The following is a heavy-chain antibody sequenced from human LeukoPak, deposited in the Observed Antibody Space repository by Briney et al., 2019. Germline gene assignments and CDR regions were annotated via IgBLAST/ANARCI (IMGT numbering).Heavy chain of an antibody. J-gene: IGHJ4*02. CDR3: ARSARLMKGVVEVTALDD. V-gene: IGHV3-48*03. CDR1: GFTFRSYE. CDR2: LSSSGSAF. D-gene: IGHD3-3*01. Sequence: GGSLRLSCEDSGFTFRSYEMNWVRQAPGKGLEWIANLSSSGSAFSYADSVKGRFTIARDNAKNSVYLEMNSLRADDTAVYYCARSARLMKGVVEVTALDDWGQGTLVTVSS.